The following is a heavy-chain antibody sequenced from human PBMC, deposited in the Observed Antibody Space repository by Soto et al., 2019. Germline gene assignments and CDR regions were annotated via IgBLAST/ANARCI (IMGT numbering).Heavy chain of an antibody. CDR3: ARHPERIAQIGWFDP. J-gene: IGHJ5*02. V-gene: IGHV3-21*01. Sequence: GGSLRLSCAASGFTFSSYNMNWVRQAPGKGLEWVSSISSSRSYIYYADSVKGRFTVSRDNAKNSLYLQMNSLRAEDTAVYYCARHPERIAQIGWFDPWGQGTLVTVSS. D-gene: IGHD6-13*01. CDR2: ISSSRSYI. CDR1: GFTFSSYN.